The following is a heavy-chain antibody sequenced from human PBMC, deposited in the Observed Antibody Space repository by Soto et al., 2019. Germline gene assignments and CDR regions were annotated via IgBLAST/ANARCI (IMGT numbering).Heavy chain of an antibody. D-gene: IGHD2-15*01. Sequence: PGGSLSLSCAASGFTFSSYAVNWVRQAPGKGLEWVSHISGNGGSTYYADSVKGRFTISRDNSKNTLYLQMNSLRAEDTAVYYCAKEKIVAAKYYGMDVWGQGTTVTVSS. CDR3: AKEKIVAAKYYGMDV. J-gene: IGHJ6*02. V-gene: IGHV3-23*01. CDR2: ISGNGGST. CDR1: GFTFSSYA.